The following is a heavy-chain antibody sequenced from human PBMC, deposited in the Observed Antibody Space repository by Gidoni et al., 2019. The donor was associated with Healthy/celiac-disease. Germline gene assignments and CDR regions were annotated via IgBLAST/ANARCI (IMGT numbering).Heavy chain of an antibody. D-gene: IGHD6-6*01. CDR2: ISDSGST. V-gene: IGHV4-39*01. J-gene: IGHJ5*02. Sequence: QLQLQESGPVLVKPSETLSLTCTVSGGSISSSSYYWGWIRQPPGQGLEWIGSISDSGSTYYNPSIKSRVTISVDTSKNKFSLKLSSVTDTDTAVYYCARHYNDEYSSSSGGFDPWGQGTLVTVSS. CDR3: ARHYNDEYSSSSGGFDP. CDR1: GGSISSSSYY.